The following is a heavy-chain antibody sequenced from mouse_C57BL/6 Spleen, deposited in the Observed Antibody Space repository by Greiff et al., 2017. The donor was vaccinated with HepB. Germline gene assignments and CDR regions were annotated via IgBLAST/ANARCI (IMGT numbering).Heavy chain of an antibody. CDR1: GYSFTGYF. CDR2: INPYNGDT. J-gene: IGHJ4*01. V-gene: IGHV1-20*01. Sequence: VQLQQSGPELVKPGDSVKISCKASGYSFTGYFMNWVMQSHGKSLEWIGRINPYNGDTFYNQKFKGKATLTVDKSSSTAHMELRSLTSEDSAVYYCARSDYYGSSPYYYAMDYWGQGTSVTVSS. D-gene: IGHD1-1*01. CDR3: ARSDYYGSSPYYYAMDY.